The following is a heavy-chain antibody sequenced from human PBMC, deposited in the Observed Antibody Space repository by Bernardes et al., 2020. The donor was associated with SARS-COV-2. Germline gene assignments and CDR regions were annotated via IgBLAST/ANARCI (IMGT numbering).Heavy chain of an antibody. J-gene: IGHJ6*02. Sequence: SETLSLTCTVSGGSIGSYYWSWIRQPPGKGLEWIGYIYYSGRTNYNPSLKSRVTISVDTSKNQFSLKLSSVTAADTAVYYCARAALGYNILTGELSNYYYYGMDVWGQGNTVTVSS. CDR3: ARAALGYNILTGELSNYYYYGMDV. D-gene: IGHD3-9*01. CDR1: GGSIGSYY. V-gene: IGHV4-59*03. CDR2: IYYSGRT.